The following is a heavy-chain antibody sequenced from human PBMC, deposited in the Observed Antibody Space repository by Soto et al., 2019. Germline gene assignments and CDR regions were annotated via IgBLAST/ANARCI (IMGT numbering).Heavy chain of an antibody. CDR3: VKDGDNTGYYFTYYFDH. V-gene: IGHV3-43*01. J-gene: IGHJ4*02. CDR2: NSWDGGTS. Sequence: GGSLRLSCAASGFTLIRYTMHWVLQAPGKGLEWVAPNSWDGGTSAYADSVKGRFTVSRDNKKSFLYLQMDSLGPDDTALYYCVKDGDNTGYYFTYYFDHWGQGA. D-gene: IGHD3-22*01. CDR1: GFTLIRYT.